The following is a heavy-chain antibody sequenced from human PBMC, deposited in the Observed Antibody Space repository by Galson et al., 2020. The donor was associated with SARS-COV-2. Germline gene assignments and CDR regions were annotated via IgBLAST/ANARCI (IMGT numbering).Heavy chain of an antibody. CDR3: ARDLIYYGMDV. Sequence: GGYLRLSCAASGFTVSSNYMSWVRQAPGKGLEWVSVIYSGGSTYYADSVKGRFTISRDNSKNTLYLQMNSLRAEDTAVYYCARDLIYYGMDVWGQGTTVTVSS. CDR1: GFTVSSNY. J-gene: IGHJ6*02. CDR2: IYSGGST. V-gene: IGHV3-53*01.